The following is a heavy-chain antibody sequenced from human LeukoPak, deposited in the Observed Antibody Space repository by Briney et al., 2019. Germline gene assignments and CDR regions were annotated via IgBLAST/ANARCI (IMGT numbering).Heavy chain of an antibody. CDR2: ISYDGSTR. D-gene: IGHD6-19*01. CDR1: GFTFSSYA. Sequence: PVRSLRLSCAASGFTFSSYAMHWVRHAPGKGLEWGALISYDGSTRDYVDSEKGRFTTSRDNSINTLYLQMNSLRPEDTAVYYCARAPYSSGWYYFDYWGQGPLVTVSS. J-gene: IGHJ4*02. V-gene: IGHV3-30*04. CDR3: ARAPYSSGWYYFDY.